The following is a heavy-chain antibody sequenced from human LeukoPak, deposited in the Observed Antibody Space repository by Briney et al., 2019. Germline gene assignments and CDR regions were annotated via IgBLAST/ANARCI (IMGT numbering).Heavy chain of an antibody. CDR3: ARGNSGYDYAFDI. CDR2: IYSSGST. CDR1: GGSISTYY. D-gene: IGHD5-12*01. V-gene: IGHV4-59*01. J-gene: IGHJ3*02. Sequence: PSETLSLTCTVSGGSISTYYWSWIRQPPGKGLQWIGFIYSSGSTNYNPSLKSRVTISLDTSKNQFSLRVSSVTSADTAVYYCARGNSGYDYAFDIWGQGTMVTVSS.